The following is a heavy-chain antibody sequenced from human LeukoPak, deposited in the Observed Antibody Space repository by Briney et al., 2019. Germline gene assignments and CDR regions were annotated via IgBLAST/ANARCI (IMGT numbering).Heavy chain of an antibody. CDR1: GFTFRRYA. CDR2: IRGSGGST. CDR3: ATSSTVVIYYYYMDV. V-gene: IGHV3-23*01. D-gene: IGHD4-23*01. J-gene: IGHJ6*03. Sequence: GGSLRLSCAASGFTFRRYAMSWVRQAPGKGLEWVSAIRGSGGSTYYADSVKGRFTISRDNSKNTLYLQMNSLRAEDTAVYYCATSSTVVIYYYYMDVWGKGTTVTVSS.